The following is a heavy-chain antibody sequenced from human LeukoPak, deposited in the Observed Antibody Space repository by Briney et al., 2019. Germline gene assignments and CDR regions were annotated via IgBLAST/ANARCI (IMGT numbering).Heavy chain of an antibody. CDR3: ARVPDITARPCDT. CDR2: SSHTGRN. V-gene: IGHV4-34*01. Sequence: SETLSLTCAVYGGSFSGYYWTLIRQTPGKGLAWIGESSHTGRNVFNPSLKSRVTIFVNSSKKQFSLRMTSVTAADTGVYYCARVPDITARPCDTWGPGTLVTVSS. D-gene: IGHD1-1*01. CDR1: GGSFSGYY. J-gene: IGHJ5*02.